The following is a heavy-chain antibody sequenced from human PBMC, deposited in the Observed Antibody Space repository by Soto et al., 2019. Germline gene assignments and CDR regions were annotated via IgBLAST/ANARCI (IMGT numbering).Heavy chain of an antibody. CDR1: GFIFSSYG. Sequence: PRGSLRLSCTASGFIFSSYGMHWVRQSPGKGLEWVALIAYDGTNKYYPDSVKGRFTISRDNPRNMLYLEMNSLSAEVTAMYYFARPPSDFTGRKGYLVNLGQGTLVAVSS. CDR3: ARPPSDFTGRKGYLVN. J-gene: IGHJ4*02. CDR2: IAYDGTNK. V-gene: IGHV3-30*03. D-gene: IGHD2-15*01.